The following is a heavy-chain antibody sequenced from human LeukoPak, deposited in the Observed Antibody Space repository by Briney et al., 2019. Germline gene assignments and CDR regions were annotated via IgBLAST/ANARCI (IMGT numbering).Heavy chain of an antibody. J-gene: IGHJ4*02. V-gene: IGHV3-11*04. CDR1: GFTVNNNY. Sequence: GGSLRLSCAASGFTVNNNYMSWVRQAPGKGLEWVSAISGSGGSTYYADSVKGRFTISRDNAKNSLYLQMNSLRAEDTAVYYCARTIVVVPAAEYYFDYWGQGTLVTVSS. CDR3: ARTIVVVPAAEYYFDY. D-gene: IGHD2-2*01. CDR2: ISGSGGST.